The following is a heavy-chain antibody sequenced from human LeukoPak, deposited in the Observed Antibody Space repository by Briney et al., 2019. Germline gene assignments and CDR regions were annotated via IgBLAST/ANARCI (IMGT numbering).Heavy chain of an antibody. D-gene: IGHD4-17*01. CDR2: IWYDGSNK. J-gene: IGHJ6*02. CDR1: GFTFSSYG. V-gene: IGHV3-33*01. CDR3: AREQMMTVTPLAYYYYGMDV. Sequence: PGGSLRLSCAASGFTFSSYGMHWVRQAPGKGLEWVAVIWYDGSNKYYADSVKGRFTISRDNSKNTLYLQMNSLRAEDTAVYYCAREQMMTVTPLAYYYYGMDVWGQGTTVTVSS.